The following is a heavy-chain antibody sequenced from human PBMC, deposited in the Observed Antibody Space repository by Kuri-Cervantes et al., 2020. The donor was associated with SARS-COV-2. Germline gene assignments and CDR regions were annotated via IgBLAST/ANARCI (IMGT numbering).Heavy chain of an antibody. D-gene: IGHD2-2*01. CDR2: INPNSGGT. V-gene: IGHV1-2*02. CDR3: ARACSSTSCYFSEFDY. CDR1: GYTFTGYY. J-gene: IGHJ4*02. Sequence: ASVKVSCKASGYTFTGYYMHWVRQAPGQGLEWMGWINPNSGGTNYAQKFQGRVTMTRDTSISTAYMELGRLRSDDTAVYYCARACSSTSCYFSEFDYWGQGTLVTVSS.